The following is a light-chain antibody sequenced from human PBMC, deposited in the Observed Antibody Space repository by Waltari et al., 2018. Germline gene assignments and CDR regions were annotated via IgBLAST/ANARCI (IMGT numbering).Light chain of an antibody. CDR1: SGHNSYA. V-gene: IGLV4-69*01. CDR2: LNSDGSH. Sequence: QLVLTQSPSASASLGASVKLTCTLSSGHNSYAIAWHQQQPEKGPRYLTKLNSDGSHNKGDGIPDRFSGSSSGAERYLTISSLQSEDEADYYCQTWDAGIVLFGGGTKLTVL. J-gene: IGLJ2*01. CDR3: QTWDAGIVL.